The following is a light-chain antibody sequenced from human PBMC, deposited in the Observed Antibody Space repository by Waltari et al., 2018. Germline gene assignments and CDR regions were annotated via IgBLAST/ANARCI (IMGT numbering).Light chain of an antibody. CDR2: RNN. J-gene: IGLJ2*01. Sequence: QSVLTQPPSASGTPGQRVIIPCSGSSSNIGHNTVSWYKQFAGTAPKLLIYRNNQRPSGVPDRISGSQSGTSASLAISGLQSDDEADYYCAAWDDSLTWVLGGGTKLTVL. CDR3: AAWDDSLTWV. CDR1: SSNIGHNT. V-gene: IGLV1-44*01.